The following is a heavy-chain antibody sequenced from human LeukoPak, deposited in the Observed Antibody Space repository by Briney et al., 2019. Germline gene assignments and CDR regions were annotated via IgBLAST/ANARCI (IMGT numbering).Heavy chain of an antibody. CDR1: GFTFNDYY. CDR2: INIGGTNT. J-gene: IGHJ5*02. Sequence: GGSLRLSCAASGFTFNDYYMSWIRQAPGKGLEWLSYINIGGTNTHYADSVKGRFTISRDNAKKSLYLEMNNLRAEDTAVYYCATDGAGFDTWGQGVLVPVSS. CDR3: ATDGAGFDT. V-gene: IGHV3-11*01.